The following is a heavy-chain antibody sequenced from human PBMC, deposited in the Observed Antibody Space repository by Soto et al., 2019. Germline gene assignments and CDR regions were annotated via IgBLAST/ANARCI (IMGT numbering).Heavy chain of an antibody. CDR3: ASQVSITMIQPLDI. CDR2: IIPIFGTA. CDR1: GGTFSSYA. J-gene: IGHJ3*02. D-gene: IGHD3-22*01. Sequence: GASVKVSCKASGGTFSSYAISWVRQAPGQGLEWMGGIIPIFGTANYAQKFQGRVTITADESTSTAYMELSSLRSEDTAVYYCASQVSITMIQPLDIWGQGTMVTVSS. V-gene: IGHV1-69*13.